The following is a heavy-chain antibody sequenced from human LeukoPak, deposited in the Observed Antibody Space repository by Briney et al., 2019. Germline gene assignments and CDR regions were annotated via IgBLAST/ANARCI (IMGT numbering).Heavy chain of an antibody. CDR3: ARDITMVRGVPDY. Sequence: RPGGSLRLSCVASGFTFRSYGIHWVRQAPGKGLEWLAFIWYDEITKDYADSVKGRFTISRDNSKNTLYVQMNSLRSDDTAVYYCARDITMVRGVPDYWGQGTLVTVSS. D-gene: IGHD3-10*01. V-gene: IGHV3-30*02. CDR1: GFTFRSYG. J-gene: IGHJ4*02. CDR2: IWYDEITK.